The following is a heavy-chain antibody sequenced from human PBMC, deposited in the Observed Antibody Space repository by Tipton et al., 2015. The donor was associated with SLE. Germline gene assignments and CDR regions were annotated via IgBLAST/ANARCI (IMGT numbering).Heavy chain of an antibody. V-gene: IGHV4-39*07. J-gene: IGHJ3*02. CDR2: IYYSGGT. CDR1: GGSISSSSYY. Sequence: TLSLTCTVSGGSISSSSYYWGWIRQPPGKGLEWIGSIYYSGGTYCNPSLKSRVTISVDTSKNQFSLKLSSVTAADTAVYYCATRFLTGDLGDAFDIWGQGTMVTVSS. D-gene: IGHD7-27*01. CDR3: ATRFLTGDLGDAFDI.